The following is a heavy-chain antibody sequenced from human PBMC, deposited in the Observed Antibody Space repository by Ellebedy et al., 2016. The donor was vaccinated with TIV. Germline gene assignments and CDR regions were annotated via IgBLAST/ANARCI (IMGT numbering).Heavy chain of an antibody. Sequence: ASVKVSCXVSGYTFTRYGMSWVRQAPGQGHEWLGWIAVYNGHTKYAQKFQDRVVMTTETATSTVYMELRSLRSDDTAVYYCARSRLGGGHWYFDFWGRGTLVTVSS. CDR1: GYTFTRYG. D-gene: IGHD3-10*01. CDR2: IAVYNGHT. V-gene: IGHV1-18*01. CDR3: ARSRLGGGHWYFDF. J-gene: IGHJ2*01.